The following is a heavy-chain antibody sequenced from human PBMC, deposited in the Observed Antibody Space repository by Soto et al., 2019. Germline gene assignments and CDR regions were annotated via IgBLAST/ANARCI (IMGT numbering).Heavy chain of an antibody. V-gene: IGHV3-64D*06. J-gene: IGHJ4*02. Sequence: GRSPGLSNSASGFTFSIYAMHWVRQAPGKGLEYVSSISTNGGSTDYADSVKGRFTISRDNSKNTVYLQMSSLRVEDTAVYYCVKGENYYDSSGYYPFDYWGQGTLVTVSS. D-gene: IGHD3-22*01. CDR1: GFTFSIYA. CDR3: VKGENYYDSSGYYPFDY. CDR2: ISTNGGST.